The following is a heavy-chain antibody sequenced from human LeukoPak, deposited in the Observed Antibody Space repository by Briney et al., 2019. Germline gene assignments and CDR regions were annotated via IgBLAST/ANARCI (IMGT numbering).Heavy chain of an antibody. V-gene: IGHV1-69*04. J-gene: IGHJ3*02. D-gene: IGHD3-10*01. CDR3: ARDHGSGSYLIDVFDI. Sequence: SVKVSCKASGRTFSSYAIIWVGQARGQGREWMGRIIPILGIANYAQKFQGRVTITADKCTSTAHMELSSLRSEDTAVYYCARDHGSGSYLIDVFDIWGQGTMVTVSS. CDR2: IIPILGIA. CDR1: GRTFSSYA.